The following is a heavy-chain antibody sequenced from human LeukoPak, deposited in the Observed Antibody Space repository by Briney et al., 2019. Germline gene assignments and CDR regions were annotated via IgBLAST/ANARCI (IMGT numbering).Heavy chain of an antibody. CDR3: VKLSEAQLGRRQYYFDY. J-gene: IGHJ4*02. Sequence: ASVKVSCKVSGYTLTELSMHWVRQAPGKGLEWMGGFNPEVGETIYAQKFQGRVTMTEDTSPDTAYMELSSLRSEDTAVYYCVKLSEAQLGRRQYYFDYWGQGTLVTVSS. CDR1: GYTLTELS. V-gene: IGHV1-24*01. CDR2: FNPEVGET. D-gene: IGHD3-16*01.